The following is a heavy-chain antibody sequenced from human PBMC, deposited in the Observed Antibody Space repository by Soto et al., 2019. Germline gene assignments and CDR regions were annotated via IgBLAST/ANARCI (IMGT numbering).Heavy chain of an antibody. V-gene: IGHV1-2*04. Sequence: SVKVSCKASGYTFTGYYMHWVRQAPGQGLEWMGWINPNSGGTNYAQKFQGWVTMTRDTSISTAYMELSRLRSDDTAVYYCATVHGYSYGNFDYWGQGTLVTVSS. J-gene: IGHJ4*02. CDR3: ATVHGYSYGNFDY. D-gene: IGHD5-18*01. CDR1: GYTFTGYY. CDR2: INPNSGGT.